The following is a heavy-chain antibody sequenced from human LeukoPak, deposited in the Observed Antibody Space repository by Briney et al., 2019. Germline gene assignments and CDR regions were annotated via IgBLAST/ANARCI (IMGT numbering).Heavy chain of an antibody. V-gene: IGHV1-69*06. D-gene: IGHD3-3*01. CDR3: ARSITIFGVVTHLYDNWFDP. J-gene: IGHJ5*02. CDR1: GGTFSSYA. Sequence: ASVKVSCKASGGTFSSYAISWVRQAPGQGLEWMGGIIPIFGTANYAQKFQGRVTITADKSTSTAYMELSSLRSEDTAVHYCARSITIFGVVTHLYDNWFDPWGQGTLVTVSS. CDR2: IIPIFGTA.